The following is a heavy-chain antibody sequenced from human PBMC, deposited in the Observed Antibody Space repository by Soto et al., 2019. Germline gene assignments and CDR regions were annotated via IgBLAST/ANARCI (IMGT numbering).Heavy chain of an antibody. D-gene: IGHD3-10*01. V-gene: IGHV4-59*01. Sequence: SETLSLTCTVSGGSISSYYWSWIRQPPGKGLEWIGYIYYSGSTNYNPSLKSRVTISVDTSKNQFSLKLSSVTAADTAVYYCARGDYYGSGRLSRTYYYYMDVWGKGTTVTVSS. CDR3: ARGDYYGSGRLSRTYYYYMDV. J-gene: IGHJ6*03. CDR2: IYYSGST. CDR1: GGSISSYY.